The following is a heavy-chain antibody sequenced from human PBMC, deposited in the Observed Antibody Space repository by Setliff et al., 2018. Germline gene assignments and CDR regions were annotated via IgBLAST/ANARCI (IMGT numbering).Heavy chain of an antibody. CDR1: GLTFTSKW. CDR3: LVAYTSSWYSSGFDP. J-gene: IGHJ5*02. V-gene: IGHV3-74*01. CDR2: INGDGSIT. D-gene: IGHD6-13*01. Sequence: QAGGSLRLSCAASGLTFTSKWMHWVRQAPGKGLVWVSRINGDGSITSYADSVRGRFTISRDSSKNTLYLQMNSLRLEDTAVYYCLVAYTSSWYSSGFDPWGQGTLVTVSS.